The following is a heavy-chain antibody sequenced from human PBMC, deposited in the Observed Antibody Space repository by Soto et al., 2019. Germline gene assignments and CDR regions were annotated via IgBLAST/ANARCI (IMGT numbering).Heavy chain of an antibody. CDR2: IYYSGST. J-gene: IGHJ3*02. Sequence: QVQLQESGPGLVKPSQTLSLTCTVSGGSISSGGYYWSWIRQHPGKGLEWIGYIYYSGSTYYNPSLKSRVTISVDTAKNQFSRKLSSVTAADTAVYYCARNLEPVVVNATLDAFDIWGQGTMVTVSS. CDR1: GGSISSGGYY. CDR3: ARNLEPVVVNATLDAFDI. D-gene: IGHD2-21*01. V-gene: IGHV4-31*03.